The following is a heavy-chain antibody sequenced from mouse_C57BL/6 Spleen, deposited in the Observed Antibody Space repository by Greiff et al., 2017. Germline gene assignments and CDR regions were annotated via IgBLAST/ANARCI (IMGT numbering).Heavy chain of an antibody. CDR1: GYTFTSYW. Sequence: QVQLQQPGAELVMPGASVKLSCKASGYTFTSYWMHWVKQRPGQGLAWIGEIDPSDSYTNYNQKFKGKSTLTVDKSSSTAYMQLSSLTSEDSAVYYCARSEYYGSGAWCAYWGQGTLVTVAA. V-gene: IGHV1-69*01. J-gene: IGHJ3*01. D-gene: IGHD1-1*01. CDR2: IDPSDSYT. CDR3: ARSEYYGSGAWCAY.